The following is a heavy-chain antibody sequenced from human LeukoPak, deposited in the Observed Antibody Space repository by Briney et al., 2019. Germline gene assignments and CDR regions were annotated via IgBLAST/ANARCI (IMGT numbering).Heavy chain of an antibody. J-gene: IGHJ4*02. CDR2: ISAYNGNT. CDR1: GYTFTSYG. D-gene: IGHD3-22*01. V-gene: IGHV1-18*01. CDR3: ARSSDSSGYYYAPIDY. Sequence: ASVKVSCKASGYTFTSYGISWVRQAPGQGLEWIGWISAYNGNTNYAQKLQGRVTMTTDTSTSTAYMELRSLRSDDTAVYYCARSSDSSGYYYAPIDYWGQGTLVTVSS.